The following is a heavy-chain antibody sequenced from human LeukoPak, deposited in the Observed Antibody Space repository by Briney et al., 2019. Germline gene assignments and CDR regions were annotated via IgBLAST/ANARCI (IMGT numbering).Heavy chain of an antibody. D-gene: IGHD3-10*01. CDR1: GFTFSSYE. CDR3: AGNYGSGPEGYYYGMDV. V-gene: IGHV3-48*03. CDR2: ISSSGSTI. J-gene: IGHJ6*04. Sequence: GGSLRLSCAASGFTFSSYEMNWVRQAPGKGLEWVSYISSSGSTIYYADSVKGRFTISRDNAKNSLYLQMNSLRAEDTAVYYCAGNYGSGPEGYYYGMDVWGKGTTATVSS.